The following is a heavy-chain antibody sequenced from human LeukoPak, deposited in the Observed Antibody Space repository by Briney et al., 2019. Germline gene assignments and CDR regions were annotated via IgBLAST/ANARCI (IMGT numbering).Heavy chain of an antibody. V-gene: IGHV3-23*01. D-gene: IGHD6-19*01. CDR2: ITSSGGAT. J-gene: IGHJ6*03. CDR1: GIAFSTYA. Sequence: GGSLRLSCAASGIAFSTYAMTWVRQTPGKGLEWVSAITSSGGATYYANSVKGRFTISRDNSKNTLYLQMNGLRAEDTAVYYCAKSVEPVVTYHYYCMDVWGKTTTVTV. CDR3: AKSVEPVVTYHYYCMDV.